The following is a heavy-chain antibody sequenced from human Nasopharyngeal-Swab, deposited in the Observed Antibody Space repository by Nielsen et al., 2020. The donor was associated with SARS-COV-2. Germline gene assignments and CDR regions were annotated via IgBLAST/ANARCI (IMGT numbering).Heavy chain of an antibody. CDR3: ARDWARSGSYSTHFDY. D-gene: IGHD1-26*01. J-gene: IGHJ4*02. V-gene: IGHV3-23*01. Sequence: GESLKISCAASGFTFSSYAMSWVRQAPGKGLEWVSAVSGSGTTTYYADSVKGRFTISRDNSKNTLYLQMNSLRAEDTAVYYCARDWARSGSYSTHFDYWGQGTLVTVSS. CDR2: VSGSGTTT. CDR1: GFTFSSYA.